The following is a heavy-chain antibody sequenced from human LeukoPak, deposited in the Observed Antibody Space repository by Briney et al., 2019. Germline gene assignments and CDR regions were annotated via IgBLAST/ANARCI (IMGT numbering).Heavy chain of an antibody. D-gene: IGHD1-26*01. CDR2: ISGSGGGT. CDR1: GFTFSSYA. Sequence: GGSRRLSCAASGFTFSSYAMSWVRQAPGKGLEWVSGISGSGGGTYYADSVKGRFTISRDNSKNTLYVQMNSLRAEDTAVYYCAGMGAADAFDIWGQGTMVTVSS. CDR3: AGMGAADAFDI. J-gene: IGHJ3*02. V-gene: IGHV3-23*01.